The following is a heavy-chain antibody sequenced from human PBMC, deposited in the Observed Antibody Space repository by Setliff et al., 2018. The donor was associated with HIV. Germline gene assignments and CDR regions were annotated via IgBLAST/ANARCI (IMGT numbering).Heavy chain of an antibody. CDR2: IDSSGTT. CDR1: GGSFGVYR. D-gene: IGHD2-15*01. J-gene: IGHJ4*02. V-gene: IGHV4-4*07. Sequence: SETLSLTCTISGGSFGVYRWSWIRQSAGRGLEWIGRIDSSGTTDYKPSLKSRVTISVDTSKNQFSLKLSSVTAADTAVYYCARGGLGVVGAIDYWSQGTLVTVSS. CDR3: ARGGLGVVGAIDY.